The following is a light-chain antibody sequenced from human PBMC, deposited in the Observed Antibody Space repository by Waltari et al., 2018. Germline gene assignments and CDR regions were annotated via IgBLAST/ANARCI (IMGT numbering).Light chain of an antibody. CDR2: GIS. CDR1: QSVDSNY. CDR3: QQYGSSPRT. Sequence: EIVLTQSPGTLSLSPGERATLSCRASQSVDSNYLAWYQQKPGQAPRLLIYGISSRATGIPDRFSGSGSGTDFTLTISRLEPEDCAVYYCQQYGSSPRTFGQGTKVEIK. V-gene: IGKV3-20*01. J-gene: IGKJ1*01.